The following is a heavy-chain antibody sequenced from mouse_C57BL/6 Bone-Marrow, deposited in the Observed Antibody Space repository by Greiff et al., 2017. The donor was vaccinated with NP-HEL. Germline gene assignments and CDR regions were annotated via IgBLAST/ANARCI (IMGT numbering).Heavy chain of an antibody. CDR1: GFNIKDYY. Sequence: VQLQQSGAELVKPGASVKLSCTASGFNIKDYYMHWVKQRTEQGLEWIGRIDPEDGATKYAPKFQGKATITAATSSNPAYLQLSSLTSEDTAVYYGARCRYYYGSSDEGYYFDDWGQGTTLTVSS. CDR2: IDPEDGAT. J-gene: IGHJ2*01. CDR3: ARCRYYYGSSDEGYYFDD. V-gene: IGHV14-2*01. D-gene: IGHD1-1*01.